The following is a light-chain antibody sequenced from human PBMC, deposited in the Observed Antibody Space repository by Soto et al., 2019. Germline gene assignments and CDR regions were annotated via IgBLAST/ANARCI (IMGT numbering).Light chain of an antibody. J-gene: IGKJ5*01. CDR2: DSS. Sequence: ELGLTHPPVTFPRPPCDSATLSFRASQSVDKFLAWYQQRPGQPPRLLIFDSSNRATGVPVRFSGSGSGTVFTLTIGSLEPEDSAVYYFQQRKHGVTLKFGQGTRLEIK. V-gene: IGKV3-11*01. CDR3: QQRKHGVTLK. CDR1: QSVDKF.